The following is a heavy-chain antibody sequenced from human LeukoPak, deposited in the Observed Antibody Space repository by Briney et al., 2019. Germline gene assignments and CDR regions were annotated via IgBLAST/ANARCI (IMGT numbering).Heavy chain of an antibody. J-gene: IGHJ4*02. V-gene: IGHV3-7*01. D-gene: IGHD5-24*01. CDR1: GFTFSSYW. Sequence: AGGSLRLSCAASGFTFSSYWMNWVRQAPGRGPEWVAHIKQDGSEKYYVDSVKGRFTISRDNAKNSLYLQMNSLRAEDTAVYYCARELLGHGYNSGDFDYWGQGTLVTVSS. CDR2: IKQDGSEK. CDR3: ARELLGHGYNSGDFDY.